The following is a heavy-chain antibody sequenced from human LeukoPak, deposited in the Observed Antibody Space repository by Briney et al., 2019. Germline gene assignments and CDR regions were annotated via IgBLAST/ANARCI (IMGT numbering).Heavy chain of an antibody. Sequence: PGGSLRLSCAASGFTFSSYGMHWVRQAPGKGLEWVAVISYDGSNKYYADSVKGRFTISRDNSKNTLYLQMNSLRAEDTAVYYCAKERSYCSGGSCTQPRALYYGMDVWGQGTTVTVSS. V-gene: IGHV3-30*18. CDR1: GFTFSSYG. J-gene: IGHJ6*02. D-gene: IGHD2-15*01. CDR2: ISYDGSNK. CDR3: AKERSYCSGGSCTQPRALYYGMDV.